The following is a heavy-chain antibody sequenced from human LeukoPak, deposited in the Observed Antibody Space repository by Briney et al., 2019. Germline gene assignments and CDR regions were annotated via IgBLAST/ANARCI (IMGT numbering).Heavy chain of an antibody. CDR3: ARLPIAYDSSGFYYVNWYSDL. Sequence: SETLSLTCTVSGGSITSYYWSWIRQPPGKGLEWIGYISYSGTTNYNPSLKSRVTISVDTSKKQFSLKMSSVTAADTAVYCCARLPIAYDSSGFYYVNWYSDLWGRGTLVTVSS. J-gene: IGHJ2*01. CDR1: GGSITSYY. V-gene: IGHV4-59*01. CDR2: ISYSGTT. D-gene: IGHD3-22*01.